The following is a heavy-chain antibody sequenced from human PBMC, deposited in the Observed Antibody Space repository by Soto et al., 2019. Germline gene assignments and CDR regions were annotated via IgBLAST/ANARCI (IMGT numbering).Heavy chain of an antibody. J-gene: IGHJ3*01. CDR3: ARVVYFDRSAYGL. V-gene: IGHV3-21*01. D-gene: IGHD3-22*01. CDR1: GFSFSGYN. CDR2: ISGDSNYI. Sequence: EVQLVESGGGLVKPGGSLRLSCAASGFSFSGYNMNWVRQAPGKGLAWVSSISGDSNYIYYADSVQGRFTISRDNAKNSVYLQMNSLRAEDTAVYYCARVVYFDRSAYGLWGQGTMVTVSS.